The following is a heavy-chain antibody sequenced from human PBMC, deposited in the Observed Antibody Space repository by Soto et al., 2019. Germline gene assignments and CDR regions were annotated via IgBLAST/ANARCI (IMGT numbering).Heavy chain of an antibody. CDR1: GGTFSSYA. D-gene: IGHD6-13*01. Sequence: QVQLVQSGAEVKKPGSSVKVSCKASGGTFSSYAISWVRQAPGQGLEWMGGIIPIFGTANYAQKFQGRVTITADESTSTAYMELSSLRSEDTAVYYCARDSSSWKGAYYYYGMDVWGQGTTVTVSS. CDR2: IIPIFGTA. CDR3: ARDSSSWKGAYYYYGMDV. V-gene: IGHV1-69*12. J-gene: IGHJ6*02.